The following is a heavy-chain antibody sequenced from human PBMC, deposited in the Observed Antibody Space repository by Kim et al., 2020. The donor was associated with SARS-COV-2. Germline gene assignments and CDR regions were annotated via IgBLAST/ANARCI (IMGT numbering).Heavy chain of an antibody. D-gene: IGHD6-13*01. Sequence: ASVKVSCKASGYTFTSYGISWVRQAPGQGLEWMGWISAYNGNTNYAQKLQGRVTMTTDTSTSTAYMELRSLRSDDTAVYYCATTTAAACSGGLFDYWGQGTLVTVSS. J-gene: IGHJ4*02. CDR3: ATTTAAACSGGLFDY. CDR1: GYTFTSYG. V-gene: IGHV1-18*01. CDR2: ISAYNGNT.